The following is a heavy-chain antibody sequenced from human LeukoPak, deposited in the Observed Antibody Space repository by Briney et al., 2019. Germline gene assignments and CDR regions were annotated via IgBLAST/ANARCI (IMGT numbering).Heavy chain of an antibody. V-gene: IGHV3-53*01. J-gene: IGHJ5*02. Sequence: GGSLRLSCAVSGFTVSSIYMSWVRQAPGKGLEWVSLIYTDGTTYYSESVKGRFTISRDNSRNTLYLQMNSLRVEDTATYYCAADQHSRSGFDHWAKGPLVTSPQ. CDR2: IYTDGTT. CDR1: GFTVSSIY. CDR3: AADQHSRSGFDH. D-gene: IGHD6-13*01.